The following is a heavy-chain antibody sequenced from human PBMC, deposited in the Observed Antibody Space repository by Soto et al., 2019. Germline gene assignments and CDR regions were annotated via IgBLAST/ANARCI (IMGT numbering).Heavy chain of an antibody. Sequence: SLRLSCAASGFTFSSYGMHWGRQAPGKGLEWVAIISYDGGNKYYADSVKGRFTISRDNSNNTLYLQMDSLRAEDTAVYYCANADYGWSHVYWGQGTLVTVSS. D-gene: IGHD4-17*01. CDR1: GFTFSSYG. CDR2: ISYDGGNK. J-gene: IGHJ4*02. V-gene: IGHV3-30*18. CDR3: ANADYGWSHVY.